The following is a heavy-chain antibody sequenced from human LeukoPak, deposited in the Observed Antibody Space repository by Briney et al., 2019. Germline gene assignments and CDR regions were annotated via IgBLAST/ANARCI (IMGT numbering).Heavy chain of an antibody. Sequence: PGGSLRLSCAASEFTFRSYAMGWVRQAPGKGLEWVSGISESGGGTFYADSVKGRFTISRDNSKNTLYLHVNSLRAEDTAMYYCAKKHTGSYYDYWGQGTLVTVSS. CDR1: EFTFRSYA. CDR2: ISESGGGT. V-gene: IGHV3-23*01. CDR3: AKKHTGSYYDY. J-gene: IGHJ4*02. D-gene: IGHD1-26*01.